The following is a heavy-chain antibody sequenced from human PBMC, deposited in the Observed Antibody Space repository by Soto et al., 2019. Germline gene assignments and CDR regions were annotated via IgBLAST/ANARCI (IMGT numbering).Heavy chain of an antibody. D-gene: IGHD6-13*01. CDR2: IKSKTDGGTT. CDR1: GFTFSNAW. CDR3: TTDLGYSSSWHTTDAFDI. J-gene: IGHJ3*02. V-gene: IGHV3-15*01. Sequence: TVGSLRLSCAASGFTFSNAWMSWVRQAPGKGLEWVGRIKSKTDGGTTDYAAPVKGRFTISRDDSKNTLYLQMNSLKTEDTAVYYCTTDLGYSSSWHTTDAFDIWGQGTMVTVSS.